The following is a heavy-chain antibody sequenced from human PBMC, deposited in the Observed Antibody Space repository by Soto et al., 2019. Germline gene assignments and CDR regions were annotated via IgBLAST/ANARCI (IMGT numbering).Heavy chain of an antibody. V-gene: IGHV4-31*03. J-gene: IGHJ6*02. CDR1: GGSISSGGYY. Sequence: SETLSLTCTVSGGSISSGGYYWSWIRQHPGKGLEWIGYIYYSGSTYYNPSLKSRVTISVDTSKNQFSLKLSSVTAADTAVYYCARAVVDRLGYQLLSGYGMDVWGQGTTVTVSS. CDR3: ARAVVDRLGYQLLSGYGMDV. D-gene: IGHD2-2*01. CDR2: IYYSGST.